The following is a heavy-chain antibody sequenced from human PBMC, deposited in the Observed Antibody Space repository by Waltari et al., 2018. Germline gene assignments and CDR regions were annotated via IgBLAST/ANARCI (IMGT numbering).Heavy chain of an antibody. CDR1: GFTFSSYG. CDR2: ISYDGSNK. J-gene: IGHJ6*02. V-gene: IGHV3-30*18. Sequence: QVQLVESGGGVVQPGRSLRLSCAASGFTFSSYGMHWVRQAPGKGLEWVAVISYDGSNKYYADSVKGRFTISRDNSKNTLYLQMNSLRAEDTAVYYCANFIAAAGPYYYYGMDVWGQGTTVTVSS. CDR3: ANFIAAAGPYYYYGMDV. D-gene: IGHD6-13*01.